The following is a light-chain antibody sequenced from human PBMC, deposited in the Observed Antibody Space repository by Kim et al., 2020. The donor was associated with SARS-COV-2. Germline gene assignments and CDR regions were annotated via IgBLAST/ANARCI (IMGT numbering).Light chain of an antibody. J-gene: IGKJ4*01. CDR3: MQALQLPLT. Sequence: DIVMTQSPLSLPVTPGEPASISCRSSQSLLHSNGYNFLDWFLQKPGQSPQLLIYLGSNRASGVPDRFSGSGSGTDFTLKISRVEAEDVWVYYCMQALQLPLTFGGGTKVDIK. V-gene: IGKV2-28*01. CDR2: LGS. CDR1: QSLLHSNGYNF.